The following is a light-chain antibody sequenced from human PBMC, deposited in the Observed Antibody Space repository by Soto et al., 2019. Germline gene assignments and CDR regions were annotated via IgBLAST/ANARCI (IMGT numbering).Light chain of an antibody. CDR1: SSNIGGGYD. CDR3: WPFDYRLSPSYV. J-gene: IGLJ1*01. V-gene: IGLV1-40*01. Sequence: VLTQPPSVSGAPGQRVTISCTGSSSNIGGGYDVYWYQHLPGRAPKLLIYDNTNRPSGVPDRFSASKSGTSASLAITAPQIKDEADYSCWPFDYRLSPSYVFGGGPKVTAL. CDR2: DNT.